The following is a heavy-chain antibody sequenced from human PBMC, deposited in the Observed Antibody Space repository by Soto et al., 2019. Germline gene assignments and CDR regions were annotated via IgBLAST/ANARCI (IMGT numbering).Heavy chain of an antibody. CDR2: ISYDGSNK. CDR1: GFTFSSYA. J-gene: IGHJ6*02. D-gene: IGHD3-10*01. CDR3: ARDQGYGGSGSYYPSGMDV. V-gene: IGHV3-30-3*01. Sequence: PGGSLRLSCAASGFTFSSYAMHWVRQAPGKGLEWVAVISYDGSNKYYADSVKGRFTISRDNSKNTLYLQMNSLRAEDTAVHYCARDQGYGGSGSYYPSGMDVWGQGTTVTVSS.